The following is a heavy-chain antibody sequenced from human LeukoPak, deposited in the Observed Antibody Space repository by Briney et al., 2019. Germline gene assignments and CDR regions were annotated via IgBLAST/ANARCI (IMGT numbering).Heavy chain of an antibody. CDR1: GFTVSTNY. Sequence: SGGSLRLSCAASGFTVSTNYMSWVRQAPGKGLAWVSVIYSGGSTYYADSVKGRFTISRDSSKNTLYLQMNSLRAEDTAVYYCAVSTWMVTLDYWGQGTLVTVSS. CDR2: IYSGGST. CDR3: AVSTWMVTLDY. V-gene: IGHV3-66*01. D-gene: IGHD5-18*01. J-gene: IGHJ4*02.